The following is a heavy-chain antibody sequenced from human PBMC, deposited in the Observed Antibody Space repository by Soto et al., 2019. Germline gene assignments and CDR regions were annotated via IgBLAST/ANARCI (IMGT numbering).Heavy chain of an antibody. CDR2: INHSGGT. CDR3: ARAYCSGGSCYSGNAFDI. J-gene: IGHJ3*02. CDR1: GGSFSGYY. V-gene: IGHV4-34*01. Sequence: QVQLQQWGAGLLKPSETLSLTCAVYGGSFSGYYWSWIRQPPGKGLEWIGEINHSGGTNYNPSLKSRVTISVDTSKNQFSLKLSSVTAADTAVYYCARAYCSGGSCYSGNAFDIWGQGTMVTVSS. D-gene: IGHD2-15*01.